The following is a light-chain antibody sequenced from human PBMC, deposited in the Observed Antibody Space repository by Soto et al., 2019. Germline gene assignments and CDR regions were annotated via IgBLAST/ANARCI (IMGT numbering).Light chain of an antibody. J-gene: IGKJ4*01. Sequence: IQLTQSPSSLSASVGDRVTITCRASQGISSYLAWYQQKPGKAPKLLIYAASTLQSGVPSRFSGSGSGTDFTLTVSSLQPEDFATYYCQQLQSYPFTFGGGTKVEIK. V-gene: IGKV1-9*01. CDR3: QQLQSYPFT. CDR2: AAS. CDR1: QGISSY.